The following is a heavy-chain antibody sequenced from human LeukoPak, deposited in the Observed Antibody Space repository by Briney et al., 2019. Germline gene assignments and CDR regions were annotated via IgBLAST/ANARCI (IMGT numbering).Heavy chain of an antibody. Sequence: SETLSLTCTVSGDSINNYYWSWIRQPPGRGLEWLGYIYYSGTTNYNPSLKSRVSISVDTSKNQFSLKLSSVTAADTAVYYCAKSRGYSGYDRDYFYYWGQGTLVTVSS. CDR2: IYYSGTT. CDR3: AKSRGYSGYDRDYFYY. CDR1: GDSINNYY. D-gene: IGHD5-12*01. V-gene: IGHV4-59*01. J-gene: IGHJ4*02.